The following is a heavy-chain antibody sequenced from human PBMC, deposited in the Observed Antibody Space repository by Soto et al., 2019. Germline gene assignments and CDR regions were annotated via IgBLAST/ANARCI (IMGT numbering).Heavy chain of an antibody. CDR3: AKVQNEFWRGYWVGYYFDY. CDR1: GFTFSSYA. J-gene: IGHJ4*02. Sequence: EVQLLESGGGLVQPGGSLRLSCAASGFTFSSYAMCWVRQAPGKGLEGVSAISGSGGSTYYADSVKGRFTISRDNSTNTLYLQMNSLRAADTAVYYCAKVQNEFWRGYWVGYYFDYWGQGPLVTLSS. CDR2: ISGSGGST. V-gene: IGHV3-23*01. D-gene: IGHD3-3*01.